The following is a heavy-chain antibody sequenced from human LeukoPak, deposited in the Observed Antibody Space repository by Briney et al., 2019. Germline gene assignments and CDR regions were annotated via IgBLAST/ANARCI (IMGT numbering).Heavy chain of an antibody. V-gene: IGHV3-21*05. Sequence: GGSLRLSCAASGFIYSNYDMNWVRQAPGKGLEWVSYISGSGSYIDYADSVKGRFTISRDNAEDSLYLQMNSLRAEDTAVYYCARGHSSGYYPKYWGQGTLVTVSS. CDR3: ARGHSSGYYPKY. CDR1: GFIYSNYD. D-gene: IGHD3-22*01. CDR2: ISGSGSYI. J-gene: IGHJ4*02.